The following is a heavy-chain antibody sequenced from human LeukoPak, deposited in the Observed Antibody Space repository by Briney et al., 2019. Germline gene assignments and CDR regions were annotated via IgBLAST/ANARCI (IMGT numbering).Heavy chain of an antibody. CDR1: GGSISSYY. V-gene: IGHV4-59*12. CDR2: IYYSGST. J-gene: IGHJ4*02. CDR3: ARDTYGSVDY. D-gene: IGHD3-10*01. Sequence: SESLSLTCTVSGGSISSYYWSWIRQPPGKGLEWIGYIYYSGSTNYNPSLKSRVTISVDTSKNQFSLKLSSVTAADTAVYYCARDTYGSVDYWGQGTLVTVSS.